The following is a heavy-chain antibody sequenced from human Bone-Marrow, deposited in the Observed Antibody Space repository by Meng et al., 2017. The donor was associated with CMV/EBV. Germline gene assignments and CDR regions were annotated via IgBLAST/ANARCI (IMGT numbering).Heavy chain of an antibody. CDR1: GLSFSSYV. D-gene: IGHD6-13*01. CDR2: IILSGGST. CDR3: ARVKGSSWYQGYFDL. Sequence: GESLKISCAASGLSFSSYVMSWVRQPPGKGLEWVSSIILSGGSTYYADSAKGRFTISRDISKNTLYLQMNSLRAEDTAVYYCARVKGSSWYQGYFDLWGRGTLVTVSS. J-gene: IGHJ2*01. V-gene: IGHV3-23*01.